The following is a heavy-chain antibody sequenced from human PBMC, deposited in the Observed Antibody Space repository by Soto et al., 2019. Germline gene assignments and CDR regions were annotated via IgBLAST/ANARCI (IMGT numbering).Heavy chain of an antibody. CDR3: ARSPPSSYYGGSGTFDY. CDR1: GGFTSTNNW. Sequence: SDTLSRTCAVSGGFTSTNNWWSCVRQPPGKGLEWIGDAYHSGSTEYNPSLKSRVSISVDKSKNQISLKLTSATAADTAVYYCARSPPSSYYGGSGTFDYWGQGTLVTVS. J-gene: IGHJ4*02. D-gene: IGHD3-10*01. V-gene: IGHV4-4*02. CDR2: AYHSGST.